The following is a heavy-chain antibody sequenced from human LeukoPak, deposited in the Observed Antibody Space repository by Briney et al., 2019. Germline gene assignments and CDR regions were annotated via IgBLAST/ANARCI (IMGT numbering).Heavy chain of an antibody. J-gene: IGHJ6*03. D-gene: IGHD1/OR15-1a*01. CDR1: GGSFSGYY. Sequence: PSETLSLTCVVYGGSFSGYYWSWIRQPPGKGREWIGYIYYSGSTYYNPSLKSRVTISVDTSKNQFSLKLSSVTAADTAVYYCARGNWNNDYYYYMDLWGKGTTVTVFS. CDR3: ARGNWNNDYYYYMDL. V-gene: IGHV4-30-4*08. CDR2: IYYSGST.